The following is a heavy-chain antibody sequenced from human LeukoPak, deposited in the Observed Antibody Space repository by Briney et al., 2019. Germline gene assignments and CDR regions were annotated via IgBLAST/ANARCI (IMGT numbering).Heavy chain of an antibody. J-gene: IGHJ4*02. CDR3: AKARGSSWYRLFDY. CDR2: ISWNSGSI. D-gene: IGHD6-13*01. Sequence: GRSPRLSCAASGFTFDDYAMHWVRQAPGKGLEWVSGISWNSGSIGYADSVKGRFTISRDNAKNSLYLQMNSLRAEDTALYYCAKARGSSWYRLFDYWGQGTLVTVSS. V-gene: IGHV3-9*01. CDR1: GFTFDDYA.